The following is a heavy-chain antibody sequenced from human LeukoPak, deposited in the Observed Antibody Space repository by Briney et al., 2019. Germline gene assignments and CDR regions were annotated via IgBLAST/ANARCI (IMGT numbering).Heavy chain of an antibody. CDR1: GFTFSSYA. D-gene: IGHD2-2*01. J-gene: IGHJ2*01. Sequence: GGSLRLSCAASGFTFSSYAMHWVRRAPGKGLEWVAVISYDGSNKYYADSVKGRFTISRDNSKNTLYLQMNSLRAEDTAVYYCARDGCSSTSCYFWYFDLWGRGTLVTVSS. CDR2: ISYDGSNK. V-gene: IGHV3-30*04. CDR3: ARDGCSSTSCYFWYFDL.